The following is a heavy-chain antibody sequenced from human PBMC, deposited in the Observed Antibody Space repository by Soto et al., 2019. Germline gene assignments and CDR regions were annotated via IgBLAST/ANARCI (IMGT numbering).Heavy chain of an antibody. Sequence: GESLKISCKGSGYSFTSYWIGWVRQMPGKGLEWMGIIYPGDSDTRYSPSFQGQVTISADKSISTAYLQWSSLKASDTAMYYCARLPYGTVTPNHYMDVWGKGTTVTVSS. V-gene: IGHV5-51*01. CDR3: ARLPYGTVTPNHYMDV. D-gene: IGHD4-4*01. J-gene: IGHJ6*03. CDR2: IYPGDSDT. CDR1: GYSFTSYW.